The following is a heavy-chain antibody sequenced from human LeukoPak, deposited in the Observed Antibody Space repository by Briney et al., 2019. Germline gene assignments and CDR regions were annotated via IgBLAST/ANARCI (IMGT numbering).Heavy chain of an antibody. Sequence: PSETLSLTCTVSGGSISSSSYYWSWIRQPPGKGLEWIGYIYHSGSTYYNPSLKSRVTISVDRSKNQFSLKLSSVTAADTAVYYCARENLVPAAKGPNPQPFDYWGQGTLVTVSS. CDR1: GGSISSSSYY. V-gene: IGHV4-30-2*01. D-gene: IGHD2-2*01. CDR3: ARENLVPAAKGPNPQPFDY. J-gene: IGHJ4*02. CDR2: IYHSGST.